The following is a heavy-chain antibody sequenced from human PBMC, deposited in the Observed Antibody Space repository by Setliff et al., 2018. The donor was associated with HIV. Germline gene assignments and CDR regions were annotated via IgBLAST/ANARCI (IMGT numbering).Heavy chain of an antibody. V-gene: IGHV4-34*01. CDR1: GGSFSGYY. D-gene: IGHD3-22*01. Sequence: KTSETLSLTCDVYGGSFSGYYWSWIRQPPGKGLEWIGKINHSGSTNYNPSLKSRVTISVDTSKNQFSLKLGSVTAADTAVYYCARVGYYDTSFDYWGQGTLVTVS. CDR3: ARVGYYDTSFDY. J-gene: IGHJ4*02. CDR2: INHSGST.